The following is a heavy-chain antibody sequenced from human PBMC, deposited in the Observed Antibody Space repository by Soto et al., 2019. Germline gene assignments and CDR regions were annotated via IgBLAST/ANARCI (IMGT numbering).Heavy chain of an antibody. CDR2: INPNSGGT. CDR1: GYTFTGYY. J-gene: IGHJ5*02. D-gene: IGHD6-6*01. CDR3: ARGGGQIVWERADWFDP. Sequence: SVKVSCKASGYTFTGYYMHWVRQAPGQGLEWMGWINPNSGGTNYAQKFQGRVTMTRDTSISTAYMELSRLRSDDTAVYYCARGGGQIVWERADWFDPWGQGTLVIVSS. V-gene: IGHV1-2*02.